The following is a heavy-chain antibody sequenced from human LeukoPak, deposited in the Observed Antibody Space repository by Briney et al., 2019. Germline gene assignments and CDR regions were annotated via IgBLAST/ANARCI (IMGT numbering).Heavy chain of an antibody. CDR1: GFTISTYS. D-gene: IGHD4-17*01. Sequence: SLTLSCAASGFTISTYSMYWVCQAPGNRLEWVSGIRGIDTNTYYADSVKGRFTISRDNSKNTLYLQMNDLRAEDTARYYCAKGGTVESRLDCWGQGTMVTVSS. CDR2: IRGIDTNT. V-gene: IGHV3-23*01. CDR3: AKGGTVESRLDC. J-gene: IGHJ4*02.